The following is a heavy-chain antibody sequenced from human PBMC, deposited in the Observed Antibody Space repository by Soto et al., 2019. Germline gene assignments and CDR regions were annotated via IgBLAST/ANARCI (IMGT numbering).Heavy chain of an antibody. J-gene: IGHJ6*02. Sequence: GASVKVSCKASGYTFTSYGISWVRQAPGQGVEWMGWISAYNGNTNYAQKLEGRVTMTRDKSTSTAYMELRSLRSDDTAVYYCARERRLRFLEWLSHYYYYGMDVCGQGTTVTVSS. CDR3: ARERRLRFLEWLSHYYYYGMDV. D-gene: IGHD3-3*01. CDR1: GYTFTSYG. V-gene: IGHV1-18*01. CDR2: ISAYNGNT.